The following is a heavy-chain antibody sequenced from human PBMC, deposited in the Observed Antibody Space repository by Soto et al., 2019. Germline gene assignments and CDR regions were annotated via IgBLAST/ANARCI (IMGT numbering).Heavy chain of an antibody. D-gene: IGHD2-21*02. CDR1: GFRFSDHS. CDR3: ARLPKGSLVTA. V-gene: IGHV3-48*02. J-gene: IGHJ4*02. CDR2: ISSNSDIT. Sequence: LVESGGGLVYPGGSLRLSCEGSGFRFSDHSMNWVRQAPGKGLQWISYISSNSDITYYADSVKGRLTVSRDNANNALFLQMNSLRDDDTATYYCARLPKGSLVTAWGQGARVTVSS.